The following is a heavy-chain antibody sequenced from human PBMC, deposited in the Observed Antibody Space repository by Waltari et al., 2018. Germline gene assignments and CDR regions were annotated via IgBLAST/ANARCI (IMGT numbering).Heavy chain of an antibody. V-gene: IGHV1-69-2*01. CDR1: GYTFTDYY. CDR3: ATVAEAITIFGVVIGPLGY. D-gene: IGHD3-3*01. Sequence: EVQLVQSGAEVKKPGATVKISCKASGYTFTDYYMHWVQQAPGKGLEWMGRVDPEDGETIYAEKFQGRVTITADTCTDKAYMELSSLRSEDTAVYYCATVAEAITIFGVVIGPLGYWGQGTLVTVSS. CDR2: VDPEDGET. J-gene: IGHJ4*02.